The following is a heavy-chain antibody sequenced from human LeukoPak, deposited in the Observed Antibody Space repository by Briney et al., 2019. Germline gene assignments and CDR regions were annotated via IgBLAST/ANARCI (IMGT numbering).Heavy chain of an antibody. CDR2: INWNGGST. D-gene: IGHD3-22*01. J-gene: IGHJ2*01. CDR1: GFTFSSYW. CDR3: AREKYYYDSSGYYHSWYFDL. V-gene: IGHV3-20*04. Sequence: GGSLRLSCAASGFTFSSYWIHWVRQAPGKGLEWVSGINWNGGSTDYADSVKGRFTISRDNAKNSLYLQMNSLRAEDTALYYCAREKYYYDSSGYYHSWYFDLWGRGTLVTVSS.